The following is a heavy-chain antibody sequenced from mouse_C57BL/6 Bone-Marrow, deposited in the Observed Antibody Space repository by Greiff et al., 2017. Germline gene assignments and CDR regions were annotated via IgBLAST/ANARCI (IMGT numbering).Heavy chain of an antibody. CDR2: INPSNGGT. D-gene: IGHD1-1*01. J-gene: IGHJ2*01. CDR1: GYNFNSYW. V-gene: IGHV1-53*01. CDR3: ERGFTTLVAAGFGY. Sequence: VQLQQSGTELVKPGASVKLSCTASGYNFNSYWMHWVKQRPGQGLEWIGNINPSNGGTNYNEKFKSKATLTVDKSSSTAYMQLSSLTSEDSAVYYCERGFTTLVAAGFGYWGQGATLTVSS.